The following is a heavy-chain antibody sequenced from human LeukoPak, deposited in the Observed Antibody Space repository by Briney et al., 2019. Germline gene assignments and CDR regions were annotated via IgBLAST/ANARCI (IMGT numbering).Heavy chain of an antibody. CDR1: GFTFSSYS. J-gene: IGHJ6*03. D-gene: IGHD6-6*01. CDR2: ISSSSSYI. Sequence: GPLRLSCAASGFTFSSYSMNWVRQAPGKGLEWVSSISSSSSYIYYADSVKGRFTISRDNAKNSLYLQMNSLRAEDTAVYYCASLIAARPTHYYYYMDVWGKGTTVTVSS. CDR3: ASLIAARPTHYYYYMDV. V-gene: IGHV3-21*01.